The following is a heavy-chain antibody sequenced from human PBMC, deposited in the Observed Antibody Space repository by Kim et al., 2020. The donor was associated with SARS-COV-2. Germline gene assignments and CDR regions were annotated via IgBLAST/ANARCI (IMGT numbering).Heavy chain of an antibody. CDR3: AAVAAAGTIVYYFDY. V-gene: IGHV3-11*04. Sequence: DSVKGRFTIPRDNAKNSLYLQMNSLRAEDTAVYYCAAVAAAGTIVYYFDYWGQGTLVTVSS. D-gene: IGHD6-13*01. J-gene: IGHJ4*02.